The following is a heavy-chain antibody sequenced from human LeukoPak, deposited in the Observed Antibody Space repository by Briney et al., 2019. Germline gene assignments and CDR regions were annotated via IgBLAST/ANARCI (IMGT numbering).Heavy chain of an antibody. V-gene: IGHV1-2*02. Sequence: GASVKVSCKTSGYTFTDSYMHWVRQAPGQGLEWIGWTNPNAGDTTYAQGFHGRVTMTRDTSISTVYMELNSLKLDDTAVYYCTREGRVGVPFDYWGQGTLVTVSS. CDR1: GYTFTDSY. D-gene: IGHD2-15*01. J-gene: IGHJ4*02. CDR3: TREGRVGVPFDY. CDR2: TNPNAGDT.